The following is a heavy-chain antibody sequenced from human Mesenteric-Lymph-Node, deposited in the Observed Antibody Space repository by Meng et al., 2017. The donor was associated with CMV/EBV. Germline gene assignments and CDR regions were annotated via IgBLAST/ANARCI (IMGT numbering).Heavy chain of an antibody. Sequence: SLRSCVCCWGWIRQPPGKWLEWIGRIYYSGSTYYNPSLRSRVTISVDTFKNQFSLNLNSVTAADTAVYYCARHLRVGSGWYEGFDPWGQGTLVTVSS. J-gene: IGHJ5*02. CDR2: IYYSGST. V-gene: IGHV4-39*01. CDR1: SLRSCVCC. D-gene: IGHD6-19*01. CDR3: ARHLRVGSGWYEGFDP.